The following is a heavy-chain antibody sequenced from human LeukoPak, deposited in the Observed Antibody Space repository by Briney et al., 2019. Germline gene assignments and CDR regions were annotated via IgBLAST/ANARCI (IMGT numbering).Heavy chain of an antibody. V-gene: IGHV3-23*01. D-gene: IGHD2-21*01. CDR2: ITGSGANA. J-gene: IGHJ5*02. Sequence: GGSQRLSCAASGFTFSSHGMNWVRQAPGKGLEWVSGITGSGANAYYADSVKGRFTISRDNSKNTLYLQMNSLRAEDTAVYYCAKDASISMYNWFDPWGQGTLVTVSS. CDR1: GFTFSSHG. CDR3: AKDASISMYNWFDP.